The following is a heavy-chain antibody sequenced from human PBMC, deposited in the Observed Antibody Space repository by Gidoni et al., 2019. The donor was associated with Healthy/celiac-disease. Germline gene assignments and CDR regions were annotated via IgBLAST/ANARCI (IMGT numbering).Heavy chain of an antibody. J-gene: IGHJ3*02. CDR3: ARESIAAAGTKAFDI. CDR1: GGSISSRSYY. V-gene: IGHV4-39*07. Sequence: QLQLQESGPGLVKPSETLSLTCTVSGGSISSRSYYWGWIRQPPGKGLEWIGSIYYSGSTYYNPSLKSRVTISVDTSKNQFSLKLSSVTAADTAVYYCARESIAAAGTKAFDIWGQGTMVTVSS. CDR2: IYYSGST. D-gene: IGHD6-13*01.